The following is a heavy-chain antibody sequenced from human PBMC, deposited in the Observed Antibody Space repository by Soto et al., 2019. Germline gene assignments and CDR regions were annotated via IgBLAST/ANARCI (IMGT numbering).Heavy chain of an antibody. CDR3: TKNYYFDS. V-gene: IGHV3-23*01. J-gene: IGHJ4*02. CDR2: INIVGGNI. Sequence: VQLLESGGGLVQPGGSLRLSCAASGFTFSNYAMSWVHQAPGKALEWVSSINIVGGNINYADSVRGRFTMSRDDSKNTVFLQMNSLRAEDTAIYYCTKNYYFDSWGQGTLVTVSS. CDR1: GFTFSNYA.